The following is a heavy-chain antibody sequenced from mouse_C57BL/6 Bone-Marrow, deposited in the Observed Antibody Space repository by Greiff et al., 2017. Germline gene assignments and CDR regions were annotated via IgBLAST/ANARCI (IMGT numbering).Heavy chain of an antibody. CDR3: ATYGSSYWYFDV. CDR2: IDPSDRYT. D-gene: IGHD1-1*01. Sequence: VQLQQPGAELVKPGASVKLSCKASGYTFTSYWMQWVKQRPGQGLEWIGEIDPSDRYTNYNQKFKDKATLTVDKSSSTAYMQLSSLTSADSAVYYCATYGSSYWYFDVWGTGTTVTVSS. CDR1: GYTFTSYW. V-gene: IGHV1-50*01. J-gene: IGHJ1*03.